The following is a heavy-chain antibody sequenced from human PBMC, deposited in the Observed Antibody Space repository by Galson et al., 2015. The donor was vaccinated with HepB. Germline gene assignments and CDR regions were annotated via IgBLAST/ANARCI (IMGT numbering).Heavy chain of an antibody. V-gene: IGHV2-5*02. Sequence: PALVKPTQTLTLTCTFSGFSLTTSGVGVGWIRQPPGKALERLAGIFWDDDKLYSPSLKSRLTITKDTSKHQVVLAMANADPVDTATYYCAHTALLWFGEFSSYGMDVWGQGPTVTVSS. D-gene: IGHD3-10*01. CDR3: AHTALLWFGEFSSYGMDV. J-gene: IGHJ6*02. CDR1: GFSLTTSGVG. CDR2: IFWDDDK.